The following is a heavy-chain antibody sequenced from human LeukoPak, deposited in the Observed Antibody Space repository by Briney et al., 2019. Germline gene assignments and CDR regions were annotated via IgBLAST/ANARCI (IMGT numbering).Heavy chain of an antibody. J-gene: IGHJ6*02. CDR2: ISYDGSNK. Sequence: GGSLRLSCAASGFTFSSYGMHWVRQAPGKGLEWVAVISYDGSNKYYADSVKGRFTISRDNSKNTLYLQMNSLRAEDTAVYYCAKSTGVWSSTSWQNYGMDVWGQGTTVTVSS. CDR1: GFTFSSYG. V-gene: IGHV3-30*18. D-gene: IGHD2-2*01. CDR3: AKSTGVWSSTSWQNYGMDV.